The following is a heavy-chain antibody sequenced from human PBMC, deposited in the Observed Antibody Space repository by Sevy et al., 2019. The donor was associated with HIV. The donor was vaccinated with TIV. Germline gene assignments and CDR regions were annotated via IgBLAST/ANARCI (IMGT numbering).Heavy chain of an antibody. V-gene: IGHV4-59*01. J-gene: IGHJ3*02. CDR1: GGSISSYS. D-gene: IGHD2-2*02. CDR2: IYYSGST. CDR3: TRGLYSGAEGQPFDI. Sequence: SETLSLTCTVSGGSISSYSWNWIRQSPGKGLEWIGYIYYSGSTNYNPSPKSRVTISIDTSKNQFSLNLTSVRAADTAVYFWTRGLYSGAEGQPFDIWGQGTMVTVSS.